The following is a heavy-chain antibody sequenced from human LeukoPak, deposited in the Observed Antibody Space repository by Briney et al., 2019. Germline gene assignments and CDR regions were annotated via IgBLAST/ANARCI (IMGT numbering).Heavy chain of an antibody. CDR2: TYYRSKWYN. D-gene: IGHD1-26*01. V-gene: IGHV6-1*01. Sequence: SQTHSHTYAISGDSVSSNSAAWNWIRQSPSRGLEWLGRTYYRSKWYNDYAVSVKSRITINPDTSKNQFSLQLNSVTPEDTAVYYCARQVAGSYSAVSWFDPWGQGTLVTVSS. J-gene: IGHJ5*02. CDR3: ARQVAGSYSAVSWFDP. CDR1: GDSVSSNSAA.